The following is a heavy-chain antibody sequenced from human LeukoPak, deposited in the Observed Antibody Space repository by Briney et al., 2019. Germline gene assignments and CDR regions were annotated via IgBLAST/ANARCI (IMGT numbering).Heavy chain of an antibody. CDR1: GYTFTSYD. CDR2: IIPIFGTA. CDR3: TYYYDSSGYLDY. D-gene: IGHD3-22*01. Sequence: SVKVSCKASGYTFTSYDINWVRQAPGQGLEWMGRIIPIFGTANYAQKFQGRVTITTDESTSTAYMELSSLRSEDTAVYYCTYYYDSSGYLDYWGQGTLVTVSS. J-gene: IGHJ4*02. V-gene: IGHV1-69*05.